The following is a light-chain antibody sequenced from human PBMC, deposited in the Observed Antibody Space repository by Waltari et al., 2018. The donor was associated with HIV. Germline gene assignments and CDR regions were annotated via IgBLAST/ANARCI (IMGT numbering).Light chain of an antibody. CDR2: GNT. J-gene: IGLJ2*01. CDR3: QSYDRSLIEV. Sequence: QSVLTQPPSVSGTPGQTVTISCTGSSPNIGAGYDVHWYQQFPGTATKLLIYGNTNRASLIPGRFSASRSLNSASLAIAGRQAEDEAHYHCQSYDRSLIEVFGGGTKLTVL. CDR1: SPNIGAGYD. V-gene: IGLV1-40*01.